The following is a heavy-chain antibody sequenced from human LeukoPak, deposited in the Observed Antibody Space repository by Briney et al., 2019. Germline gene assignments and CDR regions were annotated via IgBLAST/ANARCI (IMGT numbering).Heavy chain of an antibody. CDR1: GYTFTGYY. D-gene: IGHD6-13*01. CDR3: AGGYENYYYGMDV. CDR2: INPNSGGT. Sequence: GASVKVSCKAYGYTFTGYYMHWVRQAPGQGLEWMGWINPNSGGTNYAQKFQGRVTMTRDTSISTAYMELSRLRSDDTAVYYCAGGYENYYYGMDVWGQGTTVTVSS. J-gene: IGHJ6*02. V-gene: IGHV1-2*02.